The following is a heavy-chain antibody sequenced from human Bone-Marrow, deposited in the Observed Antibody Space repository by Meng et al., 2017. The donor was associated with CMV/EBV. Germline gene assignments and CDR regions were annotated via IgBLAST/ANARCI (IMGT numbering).Heavy chain of an antibody. V-gene: IGHV3-7*01. J-gene: IGHJ6*02. CDR1: GFTFSSYW. D-gene: IGHD5-12*01. CDR2: IKQDGSEK. Sequence: LSLTCAASGFTFSSYWMSWVRQAPGKGLEWVANIKQDGSEKYYADSAKGRFTISRDNAKNSLYLQMNSLRAEDTAVYYCARGGYSGYDYEHGMDVWGQGTTVTVSS. CDR3: ARGGYSGYDYEHGMDV.